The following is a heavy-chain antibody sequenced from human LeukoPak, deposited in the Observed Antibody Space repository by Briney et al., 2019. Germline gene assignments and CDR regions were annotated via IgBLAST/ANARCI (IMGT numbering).Heavy chain of an antibody. CDR3: ARDQVRGGYYMDV. Sequence: SETLSLTCTVSGGSISSSSYYWGWIRQPPGNGLEWIGSIYYSGSTYYNPSLKSRVTVAVDPSKNQFSLTLSSVTAADTAVYYCARDQVRGGYYMDVRGKGTTVTVSS. CDR2: IYYSGST. J-gene: IGHJ6*03. V-gene: IGHV4-39*07. CDR1: GGSISSSSYY. D-gene: IGHD3-10*01.